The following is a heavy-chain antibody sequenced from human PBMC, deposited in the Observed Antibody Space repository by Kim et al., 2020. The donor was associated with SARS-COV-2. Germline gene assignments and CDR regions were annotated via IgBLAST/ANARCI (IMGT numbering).Heavy chain of an antibody. V-gene: IGHV3-15*01. CDR2: IKSKTDGGTT. CDR1: GFTFSNAW. Sequence: GGSLRLSCAASGFTFSNAWMSWVRQAPGKGLEWVGRIKSKTDGGTTDYAAPVKGRFTISRDDSKNTLYLQMNSLKTEDTAVYYCTTKLYSSSWYPTDYWGQGTLVTVSS. J-gene: IGHJ4*02. CDR3: TTKLYSSSWYPTDY. D-gene: IGHD6-13*01.